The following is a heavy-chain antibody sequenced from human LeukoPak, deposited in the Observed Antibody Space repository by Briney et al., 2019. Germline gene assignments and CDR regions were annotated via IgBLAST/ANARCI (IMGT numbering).Heavy chain of an antibody. Sequence: GGSLRLSCAASGFTFSSYAMSWVRQAPGKGLEWVSTISGSGGSTYYADSVKGRFTISRDNSKNTLYLQMNSLRAEDTAVYYCAKQRDSSGFFFDYWGQGTLVTVSS. J-gene: IGHJ4*02. CDR3: AKQRDSSGFFFDY. D-gene: IGHD3-22*01. CDR2: ISGSGGST. V-gene: IGHV3-23*01. CDR1: GFTFSSYA.